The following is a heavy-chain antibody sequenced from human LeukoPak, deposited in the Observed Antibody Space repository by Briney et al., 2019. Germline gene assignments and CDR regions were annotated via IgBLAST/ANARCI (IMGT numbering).Heavy chain of an antibody. V-gene: IGHV4-59*01. D-gene: IGHD1-26*01. CDR2: IYYSGST. Sequence: PSETLSLTCTVSGGSISSYYWSWIRQPPGKGLEWIGYIYYSGSTNYNPPLKGRVTISVDTSKNQFSLKLSSVTAADTAVYYCASLVGATKPFDYWGQGTLVTVSS. CDR3: ASLVGATKPFDY. CDR1: GGSISSYY. J-gene: IGHJ4*02.